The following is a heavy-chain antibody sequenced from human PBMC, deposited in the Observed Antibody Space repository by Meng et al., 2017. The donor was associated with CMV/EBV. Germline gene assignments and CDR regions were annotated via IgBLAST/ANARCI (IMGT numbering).Heavy chain of an antibody. CDR2: INSYNGDT. J-gene: IGHJ4*02. CDR1: GYTFTSYA. Sequence: ASVQVSCKASGYTFTSYAINWVRQAPGQGLEWVGRINSYNGDTHYAQKLQDRVTVTTDTSTDTIYMELRSLRADDTAVYYCARGLLSIGGLFDYWGQGTLVTVSS. D-gene: IGHD3-10*01. CDR3: ARGLLSIGGLFDY. V-gene: IGHV1-18*01.